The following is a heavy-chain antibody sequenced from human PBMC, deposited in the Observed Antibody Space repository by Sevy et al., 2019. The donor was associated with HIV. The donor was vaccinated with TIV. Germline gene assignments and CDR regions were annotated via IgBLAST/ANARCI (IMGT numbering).Heavy chain of an antibody. Sequence: SGPTLVKPTQTLTLTCTFSGFSLSTSGVGVGWTRQPPGKALEWLALIYWNDDKRYSPSLKSRLTITKDTSKNQVVLTMTNMDPVDTATYYCARSPSKHLQFDYWGQGTLVTVSS. V-gene: IGHV2-5*01. J-gene: IGHJ4*02. CDR3: ARSPSKHLQFDY. CDR1: GFSLSTSGVG. CDR2: IYWNDDK.